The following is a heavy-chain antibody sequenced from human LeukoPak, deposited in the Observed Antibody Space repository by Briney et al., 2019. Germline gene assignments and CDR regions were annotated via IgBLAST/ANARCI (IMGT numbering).Heavy chain of an antibody. CDR1: GGTFSSYA. Sequence: SVKVSCKASGGTFSSYAISWVRQAPGQGLEWMGRIIPILGIANYAQKFQGRVTITADESTSTAYMELSSLRSEDTAVYYCARGGDCSSTSCYEYSFDPWGQGTLVTVSS. J-gene: IGHJ5*02. D-gene: IGHD2-2*01. CDR3: ARGGDCSSTSCYEYSFDP. CDR2: IIPILGIA. V-gene: IGHV1-69*04.